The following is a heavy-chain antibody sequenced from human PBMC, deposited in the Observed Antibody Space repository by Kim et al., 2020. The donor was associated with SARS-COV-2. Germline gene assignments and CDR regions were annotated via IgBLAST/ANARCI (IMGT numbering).Heavy chain of an antibody. D-gene: IGHD3-22*01. CDR3: AKDDPYLTYYYDSSGYTGGYFDY. Sequence: GGSLRLSCAASGFTFDDYAMHWVRQAPGKGLEWVSLISGDGGSTYDAYSVKGRFTISRDNSKNSLYLLMNSLRTEDTALYYCAKDDPYLTYYYDSSGYTGGYFDYWGQGTLVTVSS. J-gene: IGHJ4*02. V-gene: IGHV3-43*02. CDR2: ISGDGGST. CDR1: GFTFDDYA.